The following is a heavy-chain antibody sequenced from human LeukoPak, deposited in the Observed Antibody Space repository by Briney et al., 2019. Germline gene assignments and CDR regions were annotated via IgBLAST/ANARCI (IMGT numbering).Heavy chain of an antibody. CDR1: GFTFSSYW. CDR2: IKHEGGEK. V-gene: IGHV3-7*03. Sequence: GGSLRLSCAASGFTFSSYWMSWVRQAPGKGLEWVGNIKHEGGEKYYGEKVKGRVTISRDNAKNSAYLQMNSLRAEDTAVYYCATEPSSSSPAYWGQGTLVTVSS. D-gene: IGHD6-13*01. J-gene: IGHJ4*02. CDR3: ATEPSSSSPAY.